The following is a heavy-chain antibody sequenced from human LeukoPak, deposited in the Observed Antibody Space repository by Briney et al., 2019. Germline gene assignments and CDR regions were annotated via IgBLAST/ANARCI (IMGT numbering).Heavy chain of an antibody. V-gene: IGHV4-39*01. J-gene: IGHJ5*02. CDR2: IYYSGST. Sequence: SQTLSLTCTVSGGSISSSSYYWGWIRQPPGKGLEWIGSIYYSGSTYYNPSLKSRVTISVDTSKNQFSLKLSSVTAADTAVYYCARQYSVVPAADWPSWFDPWGQGTLVTVSS. CDR1: GGSISSSSYY. D-gene: IGHD2-2*01. CDR3: ARQYSVVPAADWPSWFDP.